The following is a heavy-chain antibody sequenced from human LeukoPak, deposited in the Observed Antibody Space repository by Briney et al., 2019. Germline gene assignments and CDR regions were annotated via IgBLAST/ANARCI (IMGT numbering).Heavy chain of an antibody. V-gene: IGHV4-34*01. CDR1: GFTFSSYT. J-gene: IGHJ6*02. CDR3: ASRRGPSIVGSGRQTYYYYYGMDV. Sequence: GSLRLSCAASGFTFSSYTMNWVRQPPGKGLEWIGEINHGGSTNYDPSLKSRVTISVDTSKNQFSLRLSSVTAADTAVYYCASRRGPSIVGSGRQTYYYYYGMDVWGQGTTVTVSS. D-gene: IGHD3-10*01. CDR2: INHGGST.